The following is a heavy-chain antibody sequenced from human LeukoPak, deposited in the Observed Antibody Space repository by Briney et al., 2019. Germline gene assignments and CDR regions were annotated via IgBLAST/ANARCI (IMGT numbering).Heavy chain of an antibody. CDR3: ATDRLMVRGVIPDAFDI. CDR1: GYTLTELS. D-gene: IGHD3-10*01. Sequence: ASVKVSCKVSGYTLTELSMHWVRQAPGKGLEWMGGFDPEDGETIYAQKFQGRVTMTEDTSTDTAYMELSSLRSEDTAVYYCATDRLMVRGVIPDAFDIWGQGTMVTVSS. V-gene: IGHV1-24*01. J-gene: IGHJ3*02. CDR2: FDPEDGET.